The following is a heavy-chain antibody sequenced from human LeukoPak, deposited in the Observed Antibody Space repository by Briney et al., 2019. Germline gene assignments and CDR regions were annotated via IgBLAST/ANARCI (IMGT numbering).Heavy chain of an antibody. CDR1: GFTFSSYS. CDR2: ISSSSSYI. Sequence: GGSLRLSCAASGFTFSSYSMNWVRQAPGKGLEWVSSISSSSSYIYYADSVKGRFTISRDNAKKSLYLQMNSLRAEDTAVYYCARDYYDSSGYYWFDYWGQGTLVTVSS. V-gene: IGHV3-21*01. CDR3: ARDYYDSSGYYWFDY. J-gene: IGHJ4*02. D-gene: IGHD3-22*01.